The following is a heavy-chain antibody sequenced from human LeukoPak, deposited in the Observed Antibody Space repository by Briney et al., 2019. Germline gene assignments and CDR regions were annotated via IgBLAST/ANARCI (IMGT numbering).Heavy chain of an antibody. CDR1: GFTFSSHA. J-gene: IGHJ5*02. D-gene: IGHD3-16*01. CDR3: AKDPGLHLSNWFDP. V-gene: IGHV3-23*01. CDR2: ISGSGGST. Sequence: GGSLRLSCAGSGFTFSSHAMSWVRQAPGKGLEWVSAISGSGGSTYYTDSVKGRFTISRDNSKNTVYLQINSLRAEDTAVYYCAKDPGLHLSNWFDPWGQGTLVTVSS.